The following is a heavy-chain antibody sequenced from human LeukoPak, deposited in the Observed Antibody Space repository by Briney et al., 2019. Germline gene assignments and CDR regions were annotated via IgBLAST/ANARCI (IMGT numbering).Heavy chain of an antibody. CDR1: GYTFTSYA. J-gene: IGHJ4*02. V-gene: IGHV1-3*01. CDR2: INAGNGNT. CDR3: ARAGSSAYLIDY. Sequence: ASVTVSCKASGYTFTSYAMHWVRQAPGQRLEWMGWINAGNGNTKYSQKFQGRVTITRDTSASTAYMELSSLRSEDTAVYYCARAGSSAYLIDYWGQGTLVTVSS. D-gene: IGHD3-22*01.